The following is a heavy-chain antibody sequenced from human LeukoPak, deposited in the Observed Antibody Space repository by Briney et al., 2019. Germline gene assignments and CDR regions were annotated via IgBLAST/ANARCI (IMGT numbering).Heavy chain of an antibody. CDR2: ISSSSSYI. Sequence: PGGSLRLSCAASGFTFSSYSMNWVRQAPGKGLEWVSSISSSSSYIYYADSVKGRFTISRDNSKNTLFLQLNSLRAEDTAVYYCAITKDISAAGAFDYWGQGTLVTVSS. CDR1: GFTFSSYS. V-gene: IGHV3-21*01. J-gene: IGHJ4*02. CDR3: AITKDISAAGAFDY. D-gene: IGHD6-13*01.